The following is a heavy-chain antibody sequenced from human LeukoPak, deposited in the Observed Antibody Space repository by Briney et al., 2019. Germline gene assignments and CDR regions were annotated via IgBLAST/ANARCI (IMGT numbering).Heavy chain of an antibody. Sequence: GESLKISCKGSGYSFTSYWIGWVRQMPGKGLEWMGIIYPGDSDTRYSPSFQGQVTFSADKSISTAYLQWSSLKASDSAMYYCVRRLDSSGYYSDYWGQGTLVTVPS. V-gene: IGHV5-51*01. CDR2: IYPGDSDT. J-gene: IGHJ4*02. CDR1: GYSFTSYW. CDR3: VRRLDSSGYYSDY. D-gene: IGHD3-22*01.